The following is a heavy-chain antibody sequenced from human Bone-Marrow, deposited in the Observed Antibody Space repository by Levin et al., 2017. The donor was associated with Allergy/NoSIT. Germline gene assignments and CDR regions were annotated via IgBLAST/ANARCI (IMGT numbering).Heavy chain of an antibody. CDR1: GGSISSGDYY. Sequence: SETLSLTCTVSGGSISSGDYYWSWIRQPPGKGLEWIGYIYSSGRTYYNPSLKSRVTISADTSENQFSVKLTSVTAADTAVYYCARVYAWYDSSGYYRTFDYWGQGTLVTVSS. CDR2: IYSSGRT. J-gene: IGHJ4*02. V-gene: IGHV4-30-4*08. CDR3: ARVYAWYDSSGYYRTFDY. D-gene: IGHD3-22*01.